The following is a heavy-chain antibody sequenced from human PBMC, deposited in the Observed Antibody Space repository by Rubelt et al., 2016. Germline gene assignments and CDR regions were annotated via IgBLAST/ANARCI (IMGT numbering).Heavy chain of an antibody. J-gene: IGHJ4*02. Sequence: GGSLRLSCVASGFSFSVYAMSWVRQAPGKGLEWISYISSGSSTIYYADSVKGRFTISRDNAKNSLYLQMNSLRAEDTAVYYCVKDRSLITTVKYYFDYWGQGTLVTVSS. CDR3: VKDRSLITTVKYYFDY. CDR1: GFSFSVYA. V-gene: IGHV3-48*04. D-gene: IGHD1-1*01. CDR2: ISSGSSTI.